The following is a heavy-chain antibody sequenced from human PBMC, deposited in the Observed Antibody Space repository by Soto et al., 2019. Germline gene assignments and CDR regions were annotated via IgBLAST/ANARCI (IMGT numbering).Heavy chain of an antibody. CDR2: LYWDDDK. Sequence: QITLKESGPTLVKPTQTLTLTCTFSGFSLSTTRVGVGWIRQPPGEALEWLALLYWDDDKLYSPSLKRILTNPKDTSKNQVVLTLTHMDPVDTATYYCAHSKASGMRYYFHYWGQGTLVTVSS. CDR1: GFSLSTTRVG. V-gene: IGHV2-5*02. CDR3: AHSKASGMRYYFHY. J-gene: IGHJ4*02.